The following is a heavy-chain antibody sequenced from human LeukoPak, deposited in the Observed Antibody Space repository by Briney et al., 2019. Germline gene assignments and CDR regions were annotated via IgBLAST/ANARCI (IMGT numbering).Heavy chain of an antibody. D-gene: IGHD3-22*01. Sequence: SVKVSCKASGGTFSSYGISWVRQAPGQGLEWMGRIIPILGTANYAQKFQGRVTITADKFTSTAYMEVSSLRSEDTAVYYCARTNYYDSSGYQGAGTYYYGMDVWGQGTTVTVSS. CDR2: IIPILGTA. J-gene: IGHJ6*02. CDR1: GGTFSSYG. CDR3: ARTNYYDSSGYQGAGTYYYGMDV. V-gene: IGHV1-69*04.